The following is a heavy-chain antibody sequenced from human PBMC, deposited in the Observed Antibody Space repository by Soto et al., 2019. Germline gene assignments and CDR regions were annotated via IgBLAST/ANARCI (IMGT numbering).Heavy chain of an antibody. V-gene: IGHV1-2*02. Sequence: ASVKVSCKASGYTFTGQYMHWVRQAPGQGLEWMGWINPDSGDTKYAQKFQGRVTMTRDTSLSTVYMELSRLKSDDTAVYYCARDRGNMVAIFHHYYGMDVWGQGTTVTVSS. J-gene: IGHJ6*02. CDR3: ARDRGNMVAIFHHYYGMDV. CDR1: GYTFTGQY. D-gene: IGHD3-3*02. CDR2: INPDSGDT.